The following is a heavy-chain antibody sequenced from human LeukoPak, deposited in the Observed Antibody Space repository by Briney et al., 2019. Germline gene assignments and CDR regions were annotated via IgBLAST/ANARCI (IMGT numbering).Heavy chain of an antibody. CDR2: INHSGST. Sequence: RSSETLSLTCAVYGGSFSGYYWSWIHQSPGKGLEWIGEINHSGSTNYNPSLKSRVTVSVDTSKNQFSLNLSSVTAADTAVYYCARNSYSYGYLTGYYFDFWGQGTLVTVSS. CDR3: ARNSYSYGYLTGYYFDF. CDR1: GGSFSGYY. D-gene: IGHD5-18*01. J-gene: IGHJ4*02. V-gene: IGHV4-34*01.